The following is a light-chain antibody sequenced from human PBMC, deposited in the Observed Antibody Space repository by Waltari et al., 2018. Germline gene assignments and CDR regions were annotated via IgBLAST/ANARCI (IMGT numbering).Light chain of an antibody. V-gene: IGKV3-20*01. CDR3: QQYGYSAST. Sequence: VLTQSPGTLSLSPGVRSTLSCMASQSVTGNFLAWYQQRPGQAPRLLINGASSRATGIPDRFSGSGSGTDFTLTISRLEPEDFAVYYCQQYGYSASTFGGGTKVEIK. J-gene: IGKJ4*01. CDR2: GAS. CDR1: QSVTGNF.